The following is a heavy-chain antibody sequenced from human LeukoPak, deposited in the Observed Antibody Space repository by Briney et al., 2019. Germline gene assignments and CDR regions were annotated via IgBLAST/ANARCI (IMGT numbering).Heavy chain of an antibody. CDR3: ARDNSVGDIAWWFDP. CDR1: GYTFIKNW. CDR2: INPTGTST. J-gene: IGHJ5*02. V-gene: IGHV1-46*01. Sequence: GASVKVSCKASGYTFIKNWMHWVRQAPGQGLEWMGLINPTGTSTLYAQKFQVRVTMTRDMSTSTDYMELNSLRSEDTAIYYCARDNSVGDIAWWFDPWGQGTLVIVSS. D-gene: IGHD3-10*01.